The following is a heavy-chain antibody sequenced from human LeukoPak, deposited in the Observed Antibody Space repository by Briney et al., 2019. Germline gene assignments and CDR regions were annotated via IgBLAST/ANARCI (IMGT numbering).Heavy chain of an antibody. CDR2: ISYDGNNK. V-gene: IGHV3-30*09. CDR3: ARLGLRPIDYSNPEFDS. Sequence: GGSLRLSCAASGFTFSSYAMHWVRQAPGKGLEWVAVISYDGNNKYYADSVKGRFAISRDNSRNTLYLQMNSLRAEDTAVYYCARLGLRPIDYSNPEFDSWGQGTLVTVSS. J-gene: IGHJ5*01. D-gene: IGHD4-11*01. CDR1: GFTFSSYA.